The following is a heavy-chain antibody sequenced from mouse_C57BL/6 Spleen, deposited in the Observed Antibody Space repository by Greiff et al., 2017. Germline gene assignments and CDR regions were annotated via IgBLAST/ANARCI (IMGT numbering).Heavy chain of an antibody. J-gene: IGHJ3*01. V-gene: IGHV5-16*01. D-gene: IGHD2-12*01. CDR1: GFTFSDYY. CDR3: AREDDEGWFAY. CDR2: INYDGSST. Sequence: EVHLVESEGGLMQPGSSMKLSCTASGFTFSDYYMAWVRQVPEKGLEWVANINYDGSSTYYLDSLKSRFIISRDNAKNILYLQMSSLKSEDTATYYCAREDDEGWFAYWGQGTLVTVSA.